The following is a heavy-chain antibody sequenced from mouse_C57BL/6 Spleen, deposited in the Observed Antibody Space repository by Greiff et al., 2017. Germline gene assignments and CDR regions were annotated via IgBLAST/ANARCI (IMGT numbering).Heavy chain of an antibody. D-gene: IGHD1-1*01. CDR2: FYPGSGSI. CDR1: GYTFTEYT. Sequence: QVQLQQSGAELVKPGASVKLSCKASGYTFTEYTIHWVKQRSGQGLEWIGWFYPGSGSIKYNEKFKDKATLTADKSSSTVYMELSRLTSEDSAVYFDESDEGDYYSSSYVAWFAYWGQGTLVTVSA. J-gene: IGHJ3*01. CDR3: ESDEGDYYSSSYVAWFAY. V-gene: IGHV1-62-2*01.